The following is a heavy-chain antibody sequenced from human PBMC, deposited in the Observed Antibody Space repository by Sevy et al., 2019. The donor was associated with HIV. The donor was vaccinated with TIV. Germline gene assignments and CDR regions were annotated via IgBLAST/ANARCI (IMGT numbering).Heavy chain of an antibody. CDR2: INHSGST. D-gene: IGHD3-22*01. CDR3: ASGYYYDSSGYYDAAHFDY. J-gene: IGHJ4*02. V-gene: IGHV4-34*01. CDR1: GGSFSGYY. Sequence: SETLSLTCAVYGGSFSGYYWSWIRQPPGKGLEWIGEINHSGSTNYNPTLKSRVTISVDTSKNQFSLKLSSVTAADTAVYYCASGYYYDSSGYYDAAHFDYWGQGTLVTVSS.